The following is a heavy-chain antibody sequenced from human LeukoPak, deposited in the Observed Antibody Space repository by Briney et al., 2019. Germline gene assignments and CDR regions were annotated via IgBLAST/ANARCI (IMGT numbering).Heavy chain of an antibody. CDR2: ISGSGGDT. Sequence: TRGSLRLSCAASGFPFSTYAMSCVRQAPGKGLEWVSVISGSGGDTYYADSVKGRFTISGDNSKNTVYLQMNSLRAEDTALYYCAKGGVYGDYYFDYWGQGTLVTVFS. D-gene: IGHD4-17*01. J-gene: IGHJ4*02. V-gene: IGHV3-23*01. CDR1: GFPFSTYA. CDR3: AKGGVYGDYYFDY.